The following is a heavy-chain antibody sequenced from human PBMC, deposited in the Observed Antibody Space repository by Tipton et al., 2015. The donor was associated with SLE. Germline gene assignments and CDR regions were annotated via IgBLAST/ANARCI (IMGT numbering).Heavy chain of an antibody. J-gene: IGHJ4*02. CDR3: ARQPIAAAGTSNYFDY. D-gene: IGHD6-13*01. V-gene: IGHV4-59*08. Sequence: LRLSCTVSGASISSYYWSWIRQPPGKGLEWIGYIYYSGSTNYNPSLKSRVTISVDTSKNQFSLKLSSVTAADTAVYYCARQPIAAAGTSNYFDYWGQGTLVTVSS. CDR1: GASISSYY. CDR2: IYYSGST.